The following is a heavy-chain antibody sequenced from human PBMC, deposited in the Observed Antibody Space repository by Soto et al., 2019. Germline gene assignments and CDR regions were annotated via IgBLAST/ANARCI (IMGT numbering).Heavy chain of an antibody. CDR1: GFTFANAC. Sequence: XGALRLSCAASGFTFANACMSWVRQAPGKGLEWVGRVRSKADGGTTDYAAPVKGRFTISRDDSENTLYLQMNSLKIDDTAVYYCRRDWDYPVLWGQGTLVTVSS. J-gene: IGHJ4*02. CDR3: RRDWDYPVL. V-gene: IGHV3-15*01. D-gene: IGHD1-7*01. CDR2: VRSKADGGTT.